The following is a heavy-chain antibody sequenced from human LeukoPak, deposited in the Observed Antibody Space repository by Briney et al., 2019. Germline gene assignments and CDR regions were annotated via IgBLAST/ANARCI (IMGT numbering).Heavy chain of an antibody. CDR3: AKDWSGYDYYGQYYFDC. Sequence: PGGSLRLSCAASGFTSSSYAMSWVRQAPGKGLEWVSAISGSGGTIYYADSVKGRFTISRDYSKNTLYLQMNSLRAEDTAVYYCAKDWSGYDYYGQYYFDCWGQGTLVTVSS. D-gene: IGHD5-12*01. CDR2: ISGSGGTI. J-gene: IGHJ4*02. V-gene: IGHV3-23*01. CDR1: GFTSSSYA.